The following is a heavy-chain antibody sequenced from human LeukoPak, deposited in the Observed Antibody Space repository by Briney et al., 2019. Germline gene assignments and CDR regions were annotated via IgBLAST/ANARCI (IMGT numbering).Heavy chain of an antibody. CDR3: ARDFLGRGVLFDY. J-gene: IGHJ4*02. D-gene: IGHD3-10*01. Sequence: SETLSLTCTVSGDSMISYYWSWIRQPAGKGLEWIGRVYSTGTTTYNPSLESRVTVSIDTSKNQFSLKLTSVTAADTAVYYCARDFLGRGVLFDYWGQGILVTVSS. CDR1: GDSMISYY. V-gene: IGHV4-4*07. CDR2: VYSTGTT.